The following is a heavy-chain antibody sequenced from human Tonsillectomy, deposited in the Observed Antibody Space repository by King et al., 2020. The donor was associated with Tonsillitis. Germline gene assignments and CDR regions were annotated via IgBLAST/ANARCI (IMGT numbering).Heavy chain of an antibody. CDR2: LSSSSSYI. J-gene: IGHJ3*02. CDR1: GFTFSTYS. D-gene: IGHD3-3*01. Sequence: VQLVESGGGLVKPGGSLRLSCAASGFTFSTYSMNWVRQGPGKGLEWVSSLSSSSSYIYYADSVKGRFTISRDNAKNSLYMQMNRLRDEDTAVYYCARDVYRGLFLIGVYDAFDIWGQGTMVTVSS. V-gene: IGHV3-21*01. CDR3: ARDVYRGLFLIGVYDAFDI.